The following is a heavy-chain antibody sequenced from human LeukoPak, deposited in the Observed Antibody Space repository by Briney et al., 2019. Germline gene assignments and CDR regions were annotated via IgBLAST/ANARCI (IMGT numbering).Heavy chain of an antibody. Sequence: ASVKVSCKASGYTFTSYDINWERDCTVQRLEWMGWRIPNSGNTGNAQKFQGRVTLTRNTSISTAYMELSSLRSEDTAVYYCARGYMGIVWFDPWGQGTLVTVSS. D-gene: IGHD3-22*01. J-gene: IGHJ5*02. CDR2: RIPNSGNT. CDR1: GYTFTSYD. V-gene: IGHV1-8*01. CDR3: ARGYMGIVWFDP.